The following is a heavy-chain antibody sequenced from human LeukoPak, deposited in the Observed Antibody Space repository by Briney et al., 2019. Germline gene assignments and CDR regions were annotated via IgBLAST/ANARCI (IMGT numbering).Heavy chain of an antibody. J-gene: IGHJ4*02. V-gene: IGHV1-46*01. Sequence: ASVKVSCKASGYSFTKYYIHWVRQAPGQGLEWMGIIRPGDGDTTNAQKFQGRVTMTRDTSTSTVYMQLSSLSPEDTAVYYCAREVGDTDHWGQGTLVTVSS. D-gene: IGHD1-26*01. CDR2: IRPGDGDT. CDR1: GYSFTKYY. CDR3: AREVGDTDH.